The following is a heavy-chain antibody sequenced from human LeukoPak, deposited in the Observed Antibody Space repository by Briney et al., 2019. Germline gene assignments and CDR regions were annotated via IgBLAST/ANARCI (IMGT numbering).Heavy chain of an antibody. J-gene: IGHJ4*02. CDR1: GFTFSSYS. D-gene: IGHD5-18*01. Sequence: GGSLRLSCAASGFTFSSYSMNWVRRAPGKGLEWVSSIGSSSSDIYYADSVKGRFTISRDNAKNSLSLQMNSLRAEDTAVYYCAASTKHTAMVDYWGQGTLVTVSS. CDR2: IGSSSSDI. CDR3: AASTKHTAMVDY. V-gene: IGHV3-21*01.